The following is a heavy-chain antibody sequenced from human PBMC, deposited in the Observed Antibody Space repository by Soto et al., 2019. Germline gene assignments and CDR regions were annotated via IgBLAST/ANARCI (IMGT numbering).Heavy chain of an antibody. Sequence: SVKVSCKASGGTFSSYSISWVRQAPGQGLEWMGGIIPIFGTANYAQKFQGRVTITADESTSTAYMELSSLRSEDTAVYYCARDPFAAGTLIGIFDYWGQGTLVTVSS. D-gene: IGHD6-13*01. CDR1: GGTFSSYS. J-gene: IGHJ4*02. V-gene: IGHV1-69*13. CDR2: IIPIFGTA. CDR3: ARDPFAAGTLIGIFDY.